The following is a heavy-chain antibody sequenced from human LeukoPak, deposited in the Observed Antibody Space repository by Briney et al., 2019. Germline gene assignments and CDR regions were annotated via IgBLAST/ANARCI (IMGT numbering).Heavy chain of an antibody. CDR1: GFTFSSYG. D-gene: IGHD6-19*01. J-gene: IGHJ1*01. CDR2: ISGSGGST. CDR3: AEWEYSRGWYRDGDFQH. Sequence: PGGSLRLSCAASGFTFSSYGMSWVRQAPGKGLEWVSAISGSGGSTYYADSVKGRFTISRDNSKNTLYLQMNSLRAEDTAVYYCAEWEYSRGWYRDGDFQHWGQGTLVTVSS. V-gene: IGHV3-23*01.